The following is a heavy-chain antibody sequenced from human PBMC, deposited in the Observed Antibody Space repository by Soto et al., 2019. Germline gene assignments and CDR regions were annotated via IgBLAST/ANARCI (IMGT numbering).Heavy chain of an antibody. Sequence: SETLSLTCTVSGGSISSSSYYLGWIRQPPGKGLEWIGSIYYSGSTYYNPSLKSRVTISVDTSKNQFSLKLSSVTAADTAVYYCARLITFGGVIDPYYFDYWSQGTLVTVSS. CDR1: GGSISSSSYY. V-gene: IGHV4-39*01. CDR3: ARLITFGGVIDPYYFDY. CDR2: IYYSGST. J-gene: IGHJ4*02. D-gene: IGHD3-16*02.